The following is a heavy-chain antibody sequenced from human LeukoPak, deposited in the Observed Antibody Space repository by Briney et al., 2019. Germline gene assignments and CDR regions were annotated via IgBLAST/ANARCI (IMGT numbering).Heavy chain of an antibody. V-gene: IGHV3-23*01. CDR3: ATRPRDSSGYYLGAFDG. J-gene: IGHJ3*01. CDR1: GFTFSSYA. Sequence: PGGSLRLSCEASGFTFSSYAMAWVRQAPGKGLDWVSVIGASGADTYYSDSAKGRFTVSRDNSKDTLFLHMSSLRAVDTAVYFCATRPRDSSGYYLGAFDGWGQGTTVTVSS. CDR2: IGASGADT. D-gene: IGHD3-22*01.